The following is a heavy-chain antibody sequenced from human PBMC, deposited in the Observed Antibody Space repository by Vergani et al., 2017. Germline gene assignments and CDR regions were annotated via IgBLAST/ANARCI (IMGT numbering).Heavy chain of an antibody. CDR1: GFTFSDHS. D-gene: IGHD2-15*01. Sequence: EVQLVESGGTLVQPGGSLRLSCAASGFTFSDHSMDWVRQAPGKGLEWVGRVRSKAHGHTTAYAASLKDRITISRDDSRFSLFLQMNSLKTDDTAVYYCARDLGYCSGGSCSYWGQGTLVTVSS. CDR3: ARDLGYCSGGSCSY. CDR2: VRSKAHGHTT. V-gene: IGHV3-72*01. J-gene: IGHJ4*02.